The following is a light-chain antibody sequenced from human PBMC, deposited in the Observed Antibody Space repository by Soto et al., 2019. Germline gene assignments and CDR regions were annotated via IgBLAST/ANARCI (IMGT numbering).Light chain of an antibody. CDR2: KAS. V-gene: IGKV1-5*03. Sequence: DIHMTQSPSTLSASVGDRVTIPCRASQSIADWLAWYQQKPGKAPKLLIYKASTLESGVPSRFSGSGSGTEFTLTISSLQPDDFATYSCQQYVAYPLTFGGGTKVDIK. CDR3: QQYVAYPLT. CDR1: QSIADW. J-gene: IGKJ4*01.